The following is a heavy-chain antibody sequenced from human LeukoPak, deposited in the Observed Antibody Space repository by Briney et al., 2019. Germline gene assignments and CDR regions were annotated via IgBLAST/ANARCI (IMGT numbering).Heavy chain of an antibody. D-gene: IGHD3-22*01. CDR3: ARAYYDSSGYKSNPFDY. V-gene: IGHV4-59*01. CDR1: GGSIRRYY. Sequence: SETLSLTCTVSGGSIRRYYWSWIRQPPGKGLEWIGYIYYSGSTNYNPSLKSRFTISVDTSKNQFSLKVSSVTAADTAVYYCARAYYDSSGYKSNPFDYWGQGTLVTVSS. CDR2: IYYSGST. J-gene: IGHJ4*02.